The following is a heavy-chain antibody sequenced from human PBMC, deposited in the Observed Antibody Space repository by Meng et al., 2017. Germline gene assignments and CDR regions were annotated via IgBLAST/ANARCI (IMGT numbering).Heavy chain of an antibody. CDR3: ARRGADYGAFDP. J-gene: IGHJ5*02. V-gene: IGHV4-30-4*01. CDR2: IYYSGST. CDR1: GGSISSGHYY. Sequence: QVQLQESVRGLVKPSQTLSLTCTVSGGSISSGHYYWSWIRQPPGKGLEWIGYIYYSGSTHYNPSLKSRVIISLDTSKNQFSLKLSSVTAADTAVYYCARRGADYGAFDPWGQGTLVTVSS. D-gene: IGHD4/OR15-4a*01.